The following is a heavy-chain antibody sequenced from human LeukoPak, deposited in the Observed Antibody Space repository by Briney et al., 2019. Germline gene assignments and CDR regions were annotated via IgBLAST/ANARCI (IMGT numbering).Heavy chain of an antibody. CDR2: VNPDSGGT. Sequence: ASVTVSCKASGYSFTGCDMHWVRQAPGQGLEWMGWVNPDSGGTYYAQNFQGRAIMTRDTTISTGYMELRSLRLDDTSVYYWTSNGAGKTVTHLIDYWCQGTLVTVSS. CDR1: GYSFTGCD. V-gene: IGHV1-2*02. CDR3: TSNGAGKTVTHLIDY. J-gene: IGHJ4*02. D-gene: IGHD4-17*01.